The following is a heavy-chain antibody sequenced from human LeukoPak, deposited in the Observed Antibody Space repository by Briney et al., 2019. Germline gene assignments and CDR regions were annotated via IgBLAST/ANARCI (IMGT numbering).Heavy chain of an antibody. CDR1: GGSFSGYY. CDR2: INHSGST. D-gene: IGHD5-12*01. J-gene: IGHJ4*02. Sequence: SETLSLTCAVYGGSFSGYYWSWIRRPPGKGLEWIGEINHSGSTNYNPSLKSRVTISVDTSKNQFSLKLSSVTAADTAVYYCARSRDIVATITEYYFDYWGQGTLVTVSS. CDR3: ARSRDIVATITEYYFDY. V-gene: IGHV4-34*01.